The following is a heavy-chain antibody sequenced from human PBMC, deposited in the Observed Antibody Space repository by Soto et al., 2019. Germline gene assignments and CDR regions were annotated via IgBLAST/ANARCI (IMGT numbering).Heavy chain of an antibody. CDR3: AREFAIAARRAYYYYYGMDV. J-gene: IGHJ6*01. CDR2: IWYDGSNK. Sequence: PGGSLRLSCAASGFTFSSYGMHWVRQAPGKGLEWVAVIWYDGSNKYYADSVRGRFTISRDNSKNTLYLQMNSLRAEDTAVYYCAREFAIAARRAYYYYYGMDVWGQGPTVTV. CDR1: GFTFSSYG. V-gene: IGHV3-33*01. D-gene: IGHD6-6*01.